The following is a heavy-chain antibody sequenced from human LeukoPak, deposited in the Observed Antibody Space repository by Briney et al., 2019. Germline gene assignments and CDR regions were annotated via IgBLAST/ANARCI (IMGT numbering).Heavy chain of an antibody. D-gene: IGHD3-16*02. CDR2: INSDGSST. V-gene: IGHV3-74*01. Sequence: GGSLRLSCAASGFTFNSYWMHWVRQVPGKGLVWVSRINSDGSSTSYADSVKGRFTISRDNAKNTLYLQMNSLRAEDTAVYYCARVGYDYVWGSYRYYYYYYMDVWGKGTTVTVSS. J-gene: IGHJ6*03. CDR3: ARVGYDYVWGSYRYYYYYYMDV. CDR1: GFTFNSYW.